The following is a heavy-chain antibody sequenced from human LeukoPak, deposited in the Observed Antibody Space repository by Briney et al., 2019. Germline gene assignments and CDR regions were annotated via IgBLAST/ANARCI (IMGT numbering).Heavy chain of an antibody. Sequence: SETLSLTCAVYGGSFSGYYWSWIRQPPGKGLEWIGEINHSGSTNYNPSLKSRVTISVDTSKNQFSLKLSSVTAADTAVYYCARIRYSSGWSDIWGQGTMVTVSS. J-gene: IGHJ3*02. CDR2: INHSGST. CDR1: GGSFSGYY. D-gene: IGHD6-19*01. CDR3: ARIRYSSGWSDI. V-gene: IGHV4-34*01.